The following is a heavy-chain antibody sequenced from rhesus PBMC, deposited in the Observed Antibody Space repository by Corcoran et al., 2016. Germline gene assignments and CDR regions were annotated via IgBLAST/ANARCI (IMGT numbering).Heavy chain of an antibody. Sequence: QVQLQESGPGLVKPSETLSLTCAVSGGPMSGYYRNWIRQPPGKGLEWIGYIGGSSGTTYYNPSLKSRVTISTDTSKNQFSLKLSSVTAADTAVYYCARRQSYWYFDLWGPGTPITISS. CDR2: IGGSSGTT. V-gene: IGHV4-165*02. CDR3: ARRQSYWYFDL. CDR1: GGPMSGYY. D-gene: IGHD4-23*01. J-gene: IGHJ2*01.